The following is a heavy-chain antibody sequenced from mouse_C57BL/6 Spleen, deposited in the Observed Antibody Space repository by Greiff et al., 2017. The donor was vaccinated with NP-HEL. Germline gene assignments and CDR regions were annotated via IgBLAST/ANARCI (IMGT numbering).Heavy chain of an antibody. V-gene: IGHV1-47*01. CDR1: GYTFTTYP. J-gene: IGHJ3*01. CDR2: FHPYNDDT. D-gene: IGHD2-5*01. CDR3: ARGDYSNYAFAY. Sequence: VQLQQSGAELVKPGASVKMSCKASGYTFTTYPIEWMKQNHGKSLEWIGNFHPYNDDTKYNEKFKGKATLTVEKSSSTVYLGLSRLTYDYSAVYYCARGDYSNYAFAYWGQGTLVTVSA.